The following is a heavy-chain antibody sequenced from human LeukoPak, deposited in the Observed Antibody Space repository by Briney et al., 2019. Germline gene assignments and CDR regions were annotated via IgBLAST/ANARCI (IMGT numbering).Heavy chain of an antibody. J-gene: IGHJ5*02. CDR2: VYYSGST. D-gene: IGHD1-26*01. CDR1: GGSISSSNYY. CDR3: SHGRRFDP. Sequence: SETLSLTCTVSGGSISSSNYYWGWIRQPPGKGLEWIGTVYYSGSTYYNPSLKSRVTISVDTSKNQFSLKLSSVTAADTAVYYCSHGRRFDPWGQGTLVTVSS. V-gene: IGHV4-39*01.